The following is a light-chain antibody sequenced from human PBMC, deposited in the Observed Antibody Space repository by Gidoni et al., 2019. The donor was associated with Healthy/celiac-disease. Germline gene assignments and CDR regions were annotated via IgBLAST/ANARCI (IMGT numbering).Light chain of an antibody. CDR3: QQSYSTPYT. CDR2: AAS. CDR1: QSISSY. Sequence: DTVTITCRASQSISSYLNWYQQKPGKAPKLLIYAASSLQSGVPSRFSGSGSGTDFTLTINSLQPEDFATYYCQQSYSTPYTFGQGTKLEIK. J-gene: IGKJ2*01. V-gene: IGKV1-39*01.